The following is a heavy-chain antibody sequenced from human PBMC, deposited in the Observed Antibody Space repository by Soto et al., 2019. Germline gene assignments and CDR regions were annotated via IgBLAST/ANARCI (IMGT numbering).Heavy chain of an antibody. D-gene: IGHD2-21*01. CDR1: GGSISSGGYY. V-gene: IGHV4-31*03. Sequence: SETLSLTCTVSGGSISSGGYYWSWIRQHPGKGLEWIGYIYYSGSTYYNPSLKSRVTISVDTSKNQFSLKLSSVTAADTAVYYCARVSLLTYSAYHDAFDIWGQGTMVTVSS. CDR3: ARVSLLTYSAYHDAFDI. J-gene: IGHJ3*02. CDR2: IYYSGST.